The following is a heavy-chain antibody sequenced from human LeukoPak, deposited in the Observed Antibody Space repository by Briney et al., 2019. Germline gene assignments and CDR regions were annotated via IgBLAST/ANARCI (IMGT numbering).Heavy chain of an antibody. D-gene: IGHD5-12*01. Sequence: GGSLRLSCAASGFSFSNAWMSWVRQAPGKGLEWVGQIKSKIDGGTTDYAAPVKGRFAISRDDSKNTLYLQMNSLKTEDTAVYYCTTLGSGYSSFWGQGTLVTVSS. J-gene: IGHJ4*02. V-gene: IGHV3-15*01. CDR2: IKSKIDGGTT. CDR1: GFSFSNAW. CDR3: TTLGSGYSSF.